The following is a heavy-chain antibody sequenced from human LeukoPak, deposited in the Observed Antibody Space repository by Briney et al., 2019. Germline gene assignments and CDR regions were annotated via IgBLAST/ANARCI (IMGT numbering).Heavy chain of an antibody. V-gene: IGHV1-2*02. CDR2: INPNSGGT. J-gene: IGHJ4*02. CDR1: GYTFTGYY. CDR3: ARDGYCGGDCYSGNDY. D-gene: IGHD2-21*02. Sequence: GASETVSCNASGYTFTGYYMHWVRQAPGQGLEWMGWINPNSGGTNYAQKFQGRVTMTRDTSISTAYMELSRLRSDDTAVYYCARDGYCGGDCYSGNDYWGQGTLVTVSS.